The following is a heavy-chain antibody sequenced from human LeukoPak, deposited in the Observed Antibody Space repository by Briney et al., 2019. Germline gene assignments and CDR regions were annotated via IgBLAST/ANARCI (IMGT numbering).Heavy chain of an antibody. CDR2: INPNSGGT. J-gene: IGHJ5*02. Sequence: ASVKVSCKASGYTFTGYYMHWVRQAPGQGLEWMGWINPNSGGTNYAQKFQGRVTMTRDTSISTAYIELSRLRSDDTAVYYCARDWSDIVVVVAATGWFDPWGQGTLVTVSS. CDR1: GYTFTGYY. CDR3: ARDWSDIVVVVAATGWFDP. D-gene: IGHD2-15*01. V-gene: IGHV1-2*02.